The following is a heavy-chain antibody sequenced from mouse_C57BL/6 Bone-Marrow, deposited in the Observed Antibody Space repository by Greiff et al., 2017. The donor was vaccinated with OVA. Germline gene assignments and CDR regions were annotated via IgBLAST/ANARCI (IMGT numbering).Heavy chain of an antibody. CDR1: GYTFTSYD. J-gene: IGHJ1*03. D-gene: IGHD1-1*01. CDR3: ARKTTVVATKYFDV. V-gene: IGHV1-85*01. CDR2: IYPRDGST. Sequence: QVHVKQSGPELVKPGASVKLSCKASGYTFTSYDINWVKQRPGQGLEWIGWIYPRDGSTKYNEKFKGKATLTVDTSSSTAYMELHSLTSEDSAVYFCARKTTVVATKYFDVWGTGTTVTVSS.